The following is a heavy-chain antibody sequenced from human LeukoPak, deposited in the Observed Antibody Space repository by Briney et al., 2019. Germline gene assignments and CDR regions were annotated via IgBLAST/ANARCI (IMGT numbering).Heavy chain of an antibody. J-gene: IGHJ6*03. CDR1: GGSISSSRHY. D-gene: IGHD6-19*01. Sequence: PSETLSLTCTVSGGSISSSRHYWGWIRQPPGKGLEWIANIYYSGTTYYNPSLKSRVIISVDTSKNQFSLRLSSVTAADTAVYYCKQQWLALDDYYYFMDVWGKGTTVTVSS. CDR2: IYYSGTT. V-gene: IGHV4-39*07. CDR3: KQQWLALDDYYYFMDV.